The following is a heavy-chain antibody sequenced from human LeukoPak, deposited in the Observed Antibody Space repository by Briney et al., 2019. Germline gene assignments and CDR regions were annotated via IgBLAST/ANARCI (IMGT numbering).Heavy chain of an antibody. V-gene: IGHV4-59*08. CDR1: GGSIGSYY. CDR3: ARAGGNRYYFDY. Sequence: SETLSLTCTVSGGSIGSYYWSWIRQPPGKGLEWIGYIYYSGSTNYNPSLKSRVTISVDTSKNQFSLKLSSVTAADTAVYYCARAGGNRYYFDYWGQGTLVTVSS. CDR2: IYYSGST. J-gene: IGHJ4*02. D-gene: IGHD6-25*01.